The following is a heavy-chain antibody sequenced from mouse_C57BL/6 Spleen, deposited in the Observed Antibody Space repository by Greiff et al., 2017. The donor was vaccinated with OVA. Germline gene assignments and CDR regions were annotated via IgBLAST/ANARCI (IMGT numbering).Heavy chain of an antibody. V-gene: IGHV5-12*01. CDR1: GFTFSDYY. D-gene: IGHD1-1*01. CDR2: ISNGGGST. J-gene: IGHJ4*01. CDR3: ARHEGSYYGKGAMDY. Sequence: DVMLVESGGGLVQPGGSLKLSCAASGFTFSDYYMYWVRQTPEKRLEWVAYISNGGGSTYYPDTVKGRFTISRDNAKNTLYLQMSRLKSEDTAMYYCARHEGSYYGKGAMDYWGQGTSVTVSS.